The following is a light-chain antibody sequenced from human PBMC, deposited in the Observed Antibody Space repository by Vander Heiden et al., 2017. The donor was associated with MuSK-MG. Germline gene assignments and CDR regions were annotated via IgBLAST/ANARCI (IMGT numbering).Light chain of an antibody. CDR2: SNS. J-gene: IGLJ2*01. CDR1: SSNIGAGYG. V-gene: IGLV1-40*01. Sequence: QSVLTQPPSVSGAPGQRVTLSCTGSSSNIGAGYGVHWYQQLPGTAPKLLIYSNSNRPSGVPDRFSGSKSGTSASLAITGLQAEDEADYYCQSYDTSLSGSVFGGGTKLTVL. CDR3: QSYDTSLSGSV.